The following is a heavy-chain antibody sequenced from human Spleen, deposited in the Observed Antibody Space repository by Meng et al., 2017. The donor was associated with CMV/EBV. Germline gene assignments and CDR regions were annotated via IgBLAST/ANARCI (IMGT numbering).Heavy chain of an antibody. CDR3: TTTFPYYDSSENGFHH. V-gene: IGHV3-21*01. CDR1: RLTFSSYS. Sequence: SRLTFSSYSINWVRQAPGKGLEWVSSISSSSSYIYYADSVKGRFTISRDNAKNSLYLQMNSLRAEDTAVYYCTTTFPYYDSSENGFHHWGQGTLVTVSS. J-gene: IGHJ1*01. D-gene: IGHD3-22*01. CDR2: ISSSSSYI.